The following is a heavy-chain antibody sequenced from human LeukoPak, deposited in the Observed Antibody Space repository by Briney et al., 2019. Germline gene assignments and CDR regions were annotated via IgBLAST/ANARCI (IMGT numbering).Heavy chain of an antibody. V-gene: IGHV3-64D*06. CDR3: VKVAAAGIGAFDI. CDR2: ITTNGGST. CDR1: GFTFSSFA. J-gene: IGHJ3*02. Sequence: GGSLRLSCSASGFTFSSFAMHWVRQAPGKGLEYVAAITTNGGSTYYADSVKGRFTISRDNSKNTVSLQLSSLRAEDTAVYYCVKVAAAGIGAFDIWGQGTMVTVSS. D-gene: IGHD6-13*01.